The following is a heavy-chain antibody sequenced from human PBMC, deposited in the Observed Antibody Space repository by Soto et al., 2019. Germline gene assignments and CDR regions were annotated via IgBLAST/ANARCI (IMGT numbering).Heavy chain of an antibody. CDR3: AAEEDGDYLVFDY. J-gene: IGHJ4*02. CDR2: IVVGSGNT. V-gene: IGHV1-58*01. CDR1: GFTFTSSA. Sequence: QMQLVQSGPEVKKPGTSVKVSCKASGFTFTSSAVQWVRQARGQRLEWIGWIVVGSGNTNYAQKVQERVTITRDMSTSTAYMELSSLRSEDTAVYYCAAEEDGDYLVFDYWGQGTLVTVSS. D-gene: IGHD4-17*01.